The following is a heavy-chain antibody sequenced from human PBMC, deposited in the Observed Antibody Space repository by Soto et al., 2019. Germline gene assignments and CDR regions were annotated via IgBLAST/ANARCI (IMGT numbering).Heavy chain of an antibody. D-gene: IGHD3-22*01. CDR1: GFTFSSYG. V-gene: IGHV3-33*01. CDR3: ARDLYDSSGYYYRAPYPDY. Sequence: QVQLVESGGGVVQPGRSLRLSCAASGFTFSSYGMHWVRQAPGKGLEWVAVIWYDGSNKYYADSVKGRFTISRDNSKNPLYLQMNSLRAEDTAVYYCARDLYDSSGYYYRAPYPDYWGQGTLVTVSS. CDR2: IWYDGSNK. J-gene: IGHJ4*02.